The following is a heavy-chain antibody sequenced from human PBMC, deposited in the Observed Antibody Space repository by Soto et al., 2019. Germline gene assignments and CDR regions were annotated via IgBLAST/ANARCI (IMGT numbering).Heavy chain of an antibody. D-gene: IGHD6-19*01. V-gene: IGHV4-39*01. CDR3: ARRRSGWSTYYFDY. J-gene: IGHJ4*02. CDR2: IYYSGST. CDR1: GGSISSSSYY. Sequence: PSETLSLTCTVSGGSISSSSYYWGWIRQPPGKGLEWIGSIYYSGSTYYNPSLKSRVTISVDTSKNQFSLKLSSVTAADTAVYYCARRRSGWSTYYFDYWGQGTLVTVS.